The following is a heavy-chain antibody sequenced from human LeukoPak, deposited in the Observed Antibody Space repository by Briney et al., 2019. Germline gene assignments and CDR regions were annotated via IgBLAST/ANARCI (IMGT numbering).Heavy chain of an antibody. CDR2: IYTSGST. V-gene: IGHV4-4*07. CDR1: GGSISSYY. Sequence: SETLSLTCTVSGGSISSYYWSWIRQPAGKGLEWIGRIYTSGSTNYNPSLKSRVTMSVDTSKNQFSLKLSSVTAADTAVYYCARDKGAGLWFGELFGHLDWFDPWGQGTLVTVSS. D-gene: IGHD3-10*01. J-gene: IGHJ5*02. CDR3: ARDKGAGLWFGELFGHLDWFDP.